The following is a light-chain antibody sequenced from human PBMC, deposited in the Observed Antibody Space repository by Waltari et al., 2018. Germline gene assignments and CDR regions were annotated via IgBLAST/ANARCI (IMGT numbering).Light chain of an antibody. Sequence: DIQMTQSPSSLSASLGARVPITCRASQTISSYLSWYQQKPGKAPNLLIYAASSLQSGVPSRFSGSGSGTDFTLTISSLQPEDFATYYCQQSYNTPRTFGQGTKVEVK. CDR1: QTISSY. V-gene: IGKV1-39*01. CDR3: QQSYNTPRT. CDR2: AAS. J-gene: IGKJ1*01.